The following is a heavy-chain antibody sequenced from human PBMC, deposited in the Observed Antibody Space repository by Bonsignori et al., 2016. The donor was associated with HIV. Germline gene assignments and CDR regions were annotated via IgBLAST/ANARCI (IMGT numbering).Heavy chain of an antibody. D-gene: IGHD3-16*01. CDR3: VRTGSLKDWGL. J-gene: IGHJ3*01. V-gene: IGHV3-7*03. Sequence: WIRQPPGKGLEWVANIKQDEGEKYYVDSVKGRFSISRDNAKNSLYLQMNSLRAEDTAVYYCVRTGSLKDWGLWGQGTMVTVSS. CDR2: IKQDEGEK.